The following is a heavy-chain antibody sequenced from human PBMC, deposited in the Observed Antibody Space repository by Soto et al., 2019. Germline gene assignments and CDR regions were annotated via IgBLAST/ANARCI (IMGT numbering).Heavy chain of an antibody. J-gene: IGHJ4*02. Sequence: EVQLLESGGDLVQPGGSLRLSCEASGFAFSNYAMNWVRQAPGKGLEWVSVISGGGGTTYYADSVKGRFTISRDNSKKTLYLQMSSLRGDDTAVYYCAKELSQGYYFDYWGQGTLVIVSS. V-gene: IGHV3-23*01. CDR1: GFAFSNYA. CDR3: AKELSQGYYFDY. CDR2: ISGGGGTT.